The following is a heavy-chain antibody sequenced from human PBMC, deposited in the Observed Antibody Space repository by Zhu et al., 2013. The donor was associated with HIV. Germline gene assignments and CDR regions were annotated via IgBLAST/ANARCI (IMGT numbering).Heavy chain of an antibody. CDR1: GYTFTSYA. CDR2: INAGNGNT. D-gene: IGHD5-18*01. V-gene: IGHV1-3*01. Sequence: QVQLVQSGAGVKKPGASVKVSCKASGYTFTSYAMHWVRQAPGQRLEWMGWINAGNGNTKYSQKFQGRVTITRDTSASTAYMELSSLRSEDTAVYYCARVQRSYGSHYYYGMDVVGPRDHGHRLL. J-gene: IGHJ6*02. CDR3: ARVQRSYGSHYYYGMDV.